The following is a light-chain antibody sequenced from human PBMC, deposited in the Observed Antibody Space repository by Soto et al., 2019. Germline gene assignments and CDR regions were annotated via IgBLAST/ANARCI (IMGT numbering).Light chain of an antibody. CDR3: SSYTSTSTPCV. V-gene: IGLV2-14*01. Sequence: QSALAQPGSVSGSPGQSITISCTGTSSDFGGYNYVSWYQLHPGKAPKLIIYEVSHRPSGASNHFSGYKSGNTASLTISGLQAEDEADYYCSSYTSTSTPCVFGTGTKVTVL. CDR2: EVS. J-gene: IGLJ1*01. CDR1: SSDFGGYNY.